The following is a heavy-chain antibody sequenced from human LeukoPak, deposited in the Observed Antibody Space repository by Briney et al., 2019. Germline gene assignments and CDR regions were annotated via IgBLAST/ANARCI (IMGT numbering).Heavy chain of an antibody. CDR3: AKAPYCGGDCWRLFDY. D-gene: IGHD2-21*02. V-gene: IGHV1-69*13. Sequence: GASVKVSCKASGGTFSSQAISWVRQAPGQGLEWMGGIIPIFGTANYAQKFHGRVTITADESTTTAYMELSSLRSEDTAVYYCAKAPYCGGDCWRLFDYWGQGTLVTVSS. J-gene: IGHJ4*02. CDR1: GGTFSSQA. CDR2: IIPIFGTA.